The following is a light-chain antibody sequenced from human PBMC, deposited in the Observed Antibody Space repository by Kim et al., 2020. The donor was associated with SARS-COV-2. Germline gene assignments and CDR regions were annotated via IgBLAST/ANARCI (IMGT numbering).Light chain of an antibody. J-gene: IGKJ2*01. CDR3: QHYYTWPYN. CDR1: QNINSD. Sequence: ELVMAQSPATLSVSSGERATLSCRASQNINSDLAWYQQKPGQAPRLLIYDASTRIPGLPERFSGSGSGREFTLTISNLQSEDFAGYYCQHYYTWPYNFGQGTKLEI. V-gene: IGKV3-15*01. CDR2: DAS.